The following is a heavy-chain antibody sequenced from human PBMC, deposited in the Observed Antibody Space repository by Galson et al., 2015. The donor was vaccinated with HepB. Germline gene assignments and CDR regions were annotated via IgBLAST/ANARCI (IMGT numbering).Heavy chain of an antibody. CDR3: AKAIPVANSSRGGAWFDP. J-gene: IGHJ5*02. Sequence: SVKVSCKASGYTFSSYAMRWVRQAPGQRLEWMGWINVGNGNTKYPQKFQDRVTITRDTSATTAYMELSSLRSEDTAVYYCAKAIPVANSSRGGAWFDPWGQGTLVTVSS. CDR2: INVGNGNT. V-gene: IGHV1-3*01. D-gene: IGHD6-13*01. CDR1: GYTFSSYA.